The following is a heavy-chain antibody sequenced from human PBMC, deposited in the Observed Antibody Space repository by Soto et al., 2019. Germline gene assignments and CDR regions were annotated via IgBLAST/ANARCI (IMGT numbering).Heavy chain of an antibody. Sequence: SLTCTVSGASISSYYWSWIRQPPGKGLEWIGYVYYSGSTNYNPSLKSRVTISVDTSKNQFSLKLSSVTAADTAVYYCAQVRGVGSWYFDPWGQGTLVTVSS. CDR2: VYYSGST. CDR1: GASISSYY. D-gene: IGHD3-10*01. J-gene: IGHJ5*02. V-gene: IGHV4-59*12. CDR3: AQVRGVGSWYFDP.